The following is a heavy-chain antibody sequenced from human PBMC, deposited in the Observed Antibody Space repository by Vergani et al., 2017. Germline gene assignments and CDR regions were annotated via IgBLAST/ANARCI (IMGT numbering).Heavy chain of an antibody. Sequence: QVQLVQSGAEVKKPGSSVKVSCKASGGTFSSYAISWVRQAPGQGLEWMGGIIPIFGTANYAQKFQGRVTMTEDESTSTAYMELSSLRSEDTAVYYCATITMVRGVIIELFDYWGQGTTVTVSS. CDR2: IIPIFGTA. CDR3: ATITMVRGVIIELFDY. J-gene: IGHJ4*03. CDR1: GGTFSSYA. D-gene: IGHD3-10*01. V-gene: IGHV1-69*01.